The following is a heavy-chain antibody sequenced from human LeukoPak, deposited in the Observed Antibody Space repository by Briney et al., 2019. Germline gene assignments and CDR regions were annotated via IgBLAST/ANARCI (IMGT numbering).Heavy chain of an antibody. D-gene: IGHD6-13*01. Sequence: SETLSLTCTVSGGSIGTNYWTWIRQPPGKGLEYIGHIYYTGATNYNPSLKSRVTMSVDTSKNQFSLRLSSVTAADTAVYFCASGIAASYFDYWGQGTLVTVSS. J-gene: IGHJ4*02. V-gene: IGHV4-59*08. CDR2: IYYTGAT. CDR1: GGSIGTNY. CDR3: ASGIAASYFDY.